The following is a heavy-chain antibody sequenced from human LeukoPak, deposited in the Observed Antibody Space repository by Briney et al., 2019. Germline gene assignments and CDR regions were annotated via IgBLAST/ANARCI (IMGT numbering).Heavy chain of an antibody. CDR3: ARSYSPGIAAASVDY. Sequence: GESLQISCQGSGSSFTSYWIGWVRQLPGKGLEWMGIIYPGDSDTTYSPSFQGQVTISADKSISTAYLQWSSLKASDTAMYYCARSYSPGIAAASVDYWGQGTLVTVSS. J-gene: IGHJ4*02. CDR1: GSSFTSYW. CDR2: IYPGDSDT. V-gene: IGHV5-51*01. D-gene: IGHD6-13*01.